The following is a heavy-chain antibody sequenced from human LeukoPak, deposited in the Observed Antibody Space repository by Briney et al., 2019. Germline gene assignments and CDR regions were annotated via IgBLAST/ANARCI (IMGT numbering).Heavy chain of an antibody. V-gene: IGHV4-34*03. CDR3: AGVGDILSGYPDYFDY. CDR1: GGSFSGYY. J-gene: IGHJ4*02. Sequence: SGTLSLTCAVYGGSFSGYYWSWIRQPPGKGLEWIGDINHSGGTNYNPSLKSRVTISSDETKNKSLFKLNSMTAADTAVFCFAGVGDILSGYPDYFDYWGRGTLVTV. D-gene: IGHD3-9*01. CDR2: INHSGGT.